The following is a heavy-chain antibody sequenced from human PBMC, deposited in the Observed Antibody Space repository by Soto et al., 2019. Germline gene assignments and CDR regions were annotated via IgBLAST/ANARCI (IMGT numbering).Heavy chain of an antibody. Sequence: PGGSLRLSCAASGFTFSSYGMHWVRQAPGKGLEWVAVISYDGSNKYYADSVKGRFTISRDNSKNTLYLQMNSLRAEDTAVYYCAKDLDPWGLGSGYYDGPDYWGQGPLVTVSS. CDR3: AKDLDPWGLGSGYYDGPDY. D-gene: IGHD3-3*01. J-gene: IGHJ4*02. CDR1: GFTFSSYG. V-gene: IGHV3-30*18. CDR2: ISYDGSNK.